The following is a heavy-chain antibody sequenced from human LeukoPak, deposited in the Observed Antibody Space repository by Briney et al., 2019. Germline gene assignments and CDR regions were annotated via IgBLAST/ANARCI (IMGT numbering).Heavy chain of an antibody. CDR2: ISSSGSTI. Sequence: HPGGSLRLSCAAPGFNFRSYEMNWVRQAPGKGLEWVSYISSSGSTIYYADSVKGRFTISRDNAKNSLYLQMNSLRAEDTAVYYCARGLNSLDYWGQGTLVTVSS. J-gene: IGHJ4*02. CDR3: ARGLNSLDY. V-gene: IGHV3-48*03. CDR1: GFNFRSYE. D-gene: IGHD5-24*01.